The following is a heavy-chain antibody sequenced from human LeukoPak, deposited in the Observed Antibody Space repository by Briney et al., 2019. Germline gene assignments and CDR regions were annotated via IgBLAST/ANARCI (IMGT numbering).Heavy chain of an antibody. J-gene: IGHJ4*02. CDR3: AKQESWGISAYFDY. Sequence: GGSLRLSCAASGFTLSRYAMSWVRQAPGKGLEWVSAISGSGGSTYYADSVKGRLTISRDNSKNTLYLQMNSLRAEDTAVYYCAKQESWGISAYFDYWGQGTLVTVSS. CDR2: ISGSGGST. CDR1: GFTLSRYA. D-gene: IGHD7-27*01. V-gene: IGHV3-23*01.